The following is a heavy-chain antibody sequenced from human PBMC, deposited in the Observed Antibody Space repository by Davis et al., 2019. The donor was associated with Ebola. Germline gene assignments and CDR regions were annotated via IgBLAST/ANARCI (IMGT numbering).Heavy chain of an antibody. J-gene: IGHJ6*02. CDR3: ARDWRYYGSGSYYHYYYYGMDV. V-gene: IGHV3-30*03. CDR1: GFTFSSYG. Sequence: GESLKISCAASGFTFSSYGMHWVRQAPGKGLEWVAVISYDGSNKYYADSVKGRFTISRDNAKNSLYLQMNSLRAEDTAVYYCARDWRYYGSGSYYHYYYYGMDVWGQGTTVTVSS. D-gene: IGHD3-10*01. CDR2: ISYDGSNK.